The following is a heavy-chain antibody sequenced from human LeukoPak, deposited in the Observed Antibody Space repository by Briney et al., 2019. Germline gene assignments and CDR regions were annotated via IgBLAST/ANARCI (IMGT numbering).Heavy chain of an antibody. V-gene: IGHV3-30-3*01. D-gene: IGHD2-15*01. CDR3: ARSSGSALALGSRFDP. CDR1: GFAFPTYA. CDR2: VSYSGDDK. Sequence: GRSLRLSCAASGFAFPTYAMHWVRQAPGKGLEWVAVVSYSGDDKAYADSVKGRFTVSRDNSINTLYLQMNTLRSDDAAVYFCARSSGSALALGSRFDPWGQRVHVTVSS. J-gene: IGHJ5*01.